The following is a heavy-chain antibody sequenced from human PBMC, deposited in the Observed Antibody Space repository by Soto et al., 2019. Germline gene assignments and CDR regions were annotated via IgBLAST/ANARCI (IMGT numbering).Heavy chain of an antibody. Sequence: SETLSLTCTVSGGSISSYYWSWIRQPPGKGLEWIGYIYYSGSTNYNPSLKSRVTVSVDTSKNQFSLKLSSVTAADTAVYYCARGGRLAAAGREYWGQGTLVTVFS. V-gene: IGHV4-59*12. CDR1: GGSISSYY. J-gene: IGHJ4*02. D-gene: IGHD6-13*01. CDR3: ARGGRLAAAGREY. CDR2: IYYSGST.